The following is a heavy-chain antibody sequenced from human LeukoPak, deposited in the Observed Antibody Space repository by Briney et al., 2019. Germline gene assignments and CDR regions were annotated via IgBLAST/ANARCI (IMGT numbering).Heavy chain of an antibody. V-gene: IGHV3-33*01. CDR2: IWYDGSNK. J-gene: IGHJ4*02. CDR3: AREVDGYNSAFDY. CDR1: GFTFSSYG. Sequence: GGSLRLSCAAPGFTFSSYGMHWVRQAPGKGLEWVAVIWYDGSNKYYADSVKGRFTISRDNSKNTLYLQMNSLRAEDTAVFYCAREVDGYNSAFDYWGQGTLVTVSS. D-gene: IGHD5-12*01.